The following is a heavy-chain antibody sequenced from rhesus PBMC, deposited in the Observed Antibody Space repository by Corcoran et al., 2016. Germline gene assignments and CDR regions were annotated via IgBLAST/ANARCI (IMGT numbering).Heavy chain of an antibody. CDR3: TRGDLRPHDY. CDR2: ISGSSGST. Sequence: QVQLQESGPGLVKPSETLSLTCAVSGGSISSSNWWSWIRTPPGKGLEWIGYISGSSGSTYYNPSLKNRVTISKDTSKNQFSLKLSSVTAADTAVYYCTRGDLRPHDYWGQGVLVTVSS. J-gene: IGHJ4*01. V-gene: IGHV4S19*01. CDR1: GGSISSSNW. D-gene: IGHD2-27*01.